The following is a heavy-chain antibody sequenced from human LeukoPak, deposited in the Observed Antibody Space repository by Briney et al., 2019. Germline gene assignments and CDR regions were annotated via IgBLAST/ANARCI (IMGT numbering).Heavy chain of an antibody. D-gene: IGHD3-3*01. J-gene: IGHJ4*02. CDR1: GFTFSSYG. CDR2: ISYDGSNK. Sequence: QPGGSLRLSCAASGFTFSSYGMHWVRQAPGKGLEWVAVISYDGSNKYYADSVKGRFTISRDNSKNTLYLQMNSLRAEDTAVYYCAKDHDFGVVGYWGQGTMVTVSS. V-gene: IGHV3-30*18. CDR3: AKDHDFGVVGY.